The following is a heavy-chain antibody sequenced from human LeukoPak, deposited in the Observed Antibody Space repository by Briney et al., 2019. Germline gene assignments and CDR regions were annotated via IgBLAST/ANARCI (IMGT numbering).Heavy chain of an antibody. CDR2: MNPNSGNT. CDR3: ARGYSSGWFRDGGYFDY. V-gene: IGHV1-8*03. Sequence: ASVKVSCKASGYTFTSYDINWVRQATGQGLEWMGWMNPNSGNTGYAQKFQGRVTITRNTSISTAYMELSSLRSEDTAVYYCARGYSSGWFRDGGYFDYWGQGTLVTVSS. CDR1: GYTFTSYD. J-gene: IGHJ4*02. D-gene: IGHD6-19*01.